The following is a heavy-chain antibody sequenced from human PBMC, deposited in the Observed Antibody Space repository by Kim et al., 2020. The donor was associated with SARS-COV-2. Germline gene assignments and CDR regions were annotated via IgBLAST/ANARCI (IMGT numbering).Heavy chain of an antibody. V-gene: IGHV1-2*02. CDR3: ARGEISGVGASGY. J-gene: IGHJ4*02. D-gene: IGHD1-26*01. Sequence: YAQKFQGRVTITRDTSISTAYMELSRLRSDDTAVYYCARGEISGVGASGYWGQGTLVTVSS.